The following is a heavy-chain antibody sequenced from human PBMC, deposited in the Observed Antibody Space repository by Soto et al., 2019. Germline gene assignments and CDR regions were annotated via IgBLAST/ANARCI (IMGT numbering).Heavy chain of an antibody. CDR3: AGPRQVSVVRAQSLLH. CDR2: INAGDGDT. D-gene: IGHD3-10*01. V-gene: IGHV1-3*01. J-gene: IGHJ1*01. CDR1: GFTLASYT. Sequence: QVHLVQPGTEVKKPGASVTLSCTASGFTLASYTMHWVRQAPGQSLEWVGWINAGDGDTRYSHKFRDRVTLTRDIAASTAYMEVRDLTSADTAVYFCAGPRQVSVVRAQSLLHWGKGTLLIVS.